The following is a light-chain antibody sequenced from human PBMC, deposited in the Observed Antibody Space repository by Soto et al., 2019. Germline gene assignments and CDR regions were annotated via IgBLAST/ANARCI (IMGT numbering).Light chain of an antibody. V-gene: IGLV2-14*01. CDR1: SSDVGGYSY. CDR2: EVS. Sequence: QSALTQPASVSGSPGQSIAISCTGTSSDVGGYSYVSWYQQHPGKAPKVMIYEVSNRPSGVSNRFSGSKSGNTASLTISGLQAEDEADYYCSSYTSSRTVVFGGGTKLTVL. CDR3: SSYTSSRTVV. J-gene: IGLJ2*01.